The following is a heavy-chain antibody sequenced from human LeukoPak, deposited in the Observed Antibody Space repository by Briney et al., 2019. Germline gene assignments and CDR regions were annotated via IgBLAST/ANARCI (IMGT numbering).Heavy chain of an antibody. CDR3: ASYGSGSYYETAFDY. V-gene: IGHV4-31*03. D-gene: IGHD3-10*01. CDR1: GGSISSGGYY. Sequence: SQTLSLTCTVSGGSISSGGYYWSWIRQLPGKGLEWIGHVYFSGTTHYNPSLMSRVTISVDASKNQFSLKLSSVTAADTAVYYCASYGSGSYYETAFDYWGQGTLVTVSS. J-gene: IGHJ4*02. CDR2: VYFSGTT.